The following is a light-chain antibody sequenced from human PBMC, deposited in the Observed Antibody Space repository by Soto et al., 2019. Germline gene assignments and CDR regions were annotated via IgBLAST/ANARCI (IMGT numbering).Light chain of an antibody. CDR1: SSDVGGYNY. Sequence: QSALTQPASVSGSPGQSITISCTGTSSDVGGYNYVSWYQQHPGKAPQLMIYEVCNRPSGVSNRFSGSKSGNTASLTISGLQAEDEADYYCSSYTSSSTVVFGGGTKLTVL. CDR3: SSYTSSSTVV. CDR2: EVC. V-gene: IGLV2-14*01. J-gene: IGLJ2*01.